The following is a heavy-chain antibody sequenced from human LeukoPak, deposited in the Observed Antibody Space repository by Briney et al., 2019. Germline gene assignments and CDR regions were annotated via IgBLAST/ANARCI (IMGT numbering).Heavy chain of an antibody. J-gene: IGHJ3*02. CDR1: GFTFTTYW. CDR2: INQDGTEK. CDR3: ARESLGGGDDAFDI. Sequence: PGGSLRLSCAASGFTFTTYWMSWVRQLPGKGLEWVANINQDGTEKYYVDSVKGRFTISRDNAKNSLYLQMNSLRAEDTAVYYCARESLGGGDDAFDIWGQGTMVTVSS. V-gene: IGHV3-7*01. D-gene: IGHD2-21*01.